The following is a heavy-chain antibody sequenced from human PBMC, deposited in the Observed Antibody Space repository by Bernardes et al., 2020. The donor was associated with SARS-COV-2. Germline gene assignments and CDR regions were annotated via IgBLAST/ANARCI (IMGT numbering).Heavy chain of an antibody. CDR2: IHHTGMT. D-gene: IGHD3-16*02. CDR3: ARHRVERLRLGELSVKFKWFDP. V-gene: IGHV4-39*01. J-gene: IGHJ5*02. CDR1: GASITNNDYH. Sequence: SETLSLTCTVSGASITNNDYHWDWIRQTPGKGLEWIGTIHHTGMTDYNPSLRSRVTISVDTPKNQLSLKLSSVTAADTALYYCARHRVERLRLGELSVKFKWFDPWGQGTLVTVSS.